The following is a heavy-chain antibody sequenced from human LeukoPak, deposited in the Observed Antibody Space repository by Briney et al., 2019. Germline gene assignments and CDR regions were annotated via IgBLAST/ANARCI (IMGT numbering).Heavy chain of an antibody. Sequence: ASVKVSCKASGYTFTRYAVHWVRQAPGQRLEWMGWINAGNGNTKYSQKFQGRVTITRDTSASTAYMELSSLRSEDTAVYYCARVTGSSAFDIWGQGTMVTVSS. CDR2: INAGNGNT. CDR3: ARVTGSSAFDI. V-gene: IGHV1-3*01. D-gene: IGHD1-26*01. J-gene: IGHJ3*02. CDR1: GYTFTRYA.